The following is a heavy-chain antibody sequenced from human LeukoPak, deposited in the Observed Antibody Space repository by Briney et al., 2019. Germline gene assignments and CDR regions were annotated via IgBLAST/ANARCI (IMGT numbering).Heavy chain of an antibody. J-gene: IGHJ4*02. CDR3: AKCPTYYDFWSGYSPYYFDY. Sequence: GGSLRLSCAASGFTFSSYAMSWVRQAPKKGLEWVSTISGSGSSTYYADSVKGRFTISRDNSKNTLYVQMNSLRAEDTAVYYCAKCPTYYDFWSGYSPYYFDYWGQGTLVAVSS. V-gene: IGHV3-23*01. CDR2: ISGSGSST. CDR1: GFTFSSYA. D-gene: IGHD3-3*01.